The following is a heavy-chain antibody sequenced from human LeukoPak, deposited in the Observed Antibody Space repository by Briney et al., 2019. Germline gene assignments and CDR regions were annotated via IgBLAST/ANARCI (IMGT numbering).Heavy chain of an antibody. D-gene: IGHD2/OR15-2a*01. CDR3: GTTSTSPFDP. Sequence: PSETLSLTCAVSGHSVSSCYYWGWIRQPPGKGLEWIGNVYHSGSTYYNPSLKSRVTISIDTSKNHFSLKLSSVTAADTAVYYSGTTSTSPFDPWGQGTLVTVSS. V-gene: IGHV4-38-2*01. J-gene: IGHJ5*02. CDR2: VYHSGST. CDR1: GHSVSSCYY.